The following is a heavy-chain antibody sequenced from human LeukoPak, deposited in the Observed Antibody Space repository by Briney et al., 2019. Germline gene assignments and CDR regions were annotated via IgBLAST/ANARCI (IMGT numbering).Heavy chain of an antibody. Sequence: PGGSLRLSCVASGFTFSNYWMHWVRQAPGKGLVWVSYIHSDGTTTNYADSVRGRFTISRDNAKNTLYLQMNSLRAEDTAVYYCARDSSLPDYWGQGTLVTIFS. CDR2: IHSDGTTT. V-gene: IGHV3-74*01. CDR1: GFTFSNYW. J-gene: IGHJ4*02. CDR3: ARDSSLPDY. D-gene: IGHD1-14*01.